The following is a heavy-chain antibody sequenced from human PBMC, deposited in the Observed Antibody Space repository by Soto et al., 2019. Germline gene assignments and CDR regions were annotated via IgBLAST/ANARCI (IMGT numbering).Heavy chain of an antibody. J-gene: IGHJ6*02. CDR3: ARDSYYTSGMYFTYYTYAMDV. CDR2: VDPTDSYS. V-gene: IGHV5-10-1*01. D-gene: IGHD3-3*01. Sequence: GESLKISCXGSGYSFTNYWITWVRQMPGKGLEWLGRVDPTDSYSNYSPSFQGHVTISADKSISTAYLQWSSLKASDTAMYYCARDSYYTSGMYFTYYTYAMDVWGQGTTVTVSS. CDR1: GYSFTNYW.